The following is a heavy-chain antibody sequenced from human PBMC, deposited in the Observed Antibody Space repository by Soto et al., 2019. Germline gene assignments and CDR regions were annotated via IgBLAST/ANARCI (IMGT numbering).Heavy chain of an antibody. J-gene: IGHJ6*02. V-gene: IGHV4-4*07. CDR1: GGSISSYY. CDR2: IYTSGST. Sequence: PETLSLTCTVSGGSISSYYRSWIRQPAGTGLEWIGRIYTSGSTNYNPSLKSRVTMSVDTSKNQFSLKLSSVTAADTAVYYCARDEWITMVRGVNGRYYYYGMDVWGQGTTVTVSS. CDR3: ARDEWITMVRGVNGRYYYYGMDV. D-gene: IGHD3-10*01.